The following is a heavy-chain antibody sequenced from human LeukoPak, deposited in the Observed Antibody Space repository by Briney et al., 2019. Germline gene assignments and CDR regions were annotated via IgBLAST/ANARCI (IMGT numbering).Heavy chain of an antibody. J-gene: IGHJ4*02. V-gene: IGHV3-74*01. Sequence: PGGSLRLSCAASGFTFSSYWMHWVRHAPGKGLVWVSRINSDGSSTIYADSVKGRFTISRDNAKNTLYLQMNSLRAEDTAVYYCASQPNSYGGEYYFDYWGQGTLVTVSS. CDR3: ASQPNSYGGEYYFDY. CDR2: INSDGSST. D-gene: IGHD5-18*01. CDR1: GFTFSSYW.